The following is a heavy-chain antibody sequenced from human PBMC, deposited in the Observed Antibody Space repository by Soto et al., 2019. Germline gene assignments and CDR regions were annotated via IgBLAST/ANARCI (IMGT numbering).Heavy chain of an antibody. CDR2: IWYDGSNK. CDR1: GFTFSSYG. CDR3: ARDAVPGVVNWFDP. J-gene: IGHJ5*02. V-gene: IGHV3-33*01. D-gene: IGHD2-15*01. Sequence: PVGSLRLSCAASGFTFSSYGMHWVRQALGKGLEWVAVIWYDGSNKYYADSVKGRFTISRDNSKNTLYLQMNSLRAEDTAVYYCARDAVPGVVNWFDPWGQGTLVTVSS.